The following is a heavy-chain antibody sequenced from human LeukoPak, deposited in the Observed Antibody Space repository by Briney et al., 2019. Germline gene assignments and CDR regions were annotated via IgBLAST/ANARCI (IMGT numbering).Heavy chain of an antibody. V-gene: IGHV1-8*01. CDR1: GYTFTNYV. CDR3: ARLVRGIIITKRYNWFDP. J-gene: IGHJ5*02. D-gene: IGHD3-10*01. Sequence: ASVKVSCKASGYTFTNYVIIGVEQPTDQGLDWMGWINPNSGHTDYAQKFQGRVTMTRNTSISTACMELSSLRSEDTAVHYCARLVRGIIITKRYNWFDPWGQGTLVTVSS. CDR2: INPNSGHT.